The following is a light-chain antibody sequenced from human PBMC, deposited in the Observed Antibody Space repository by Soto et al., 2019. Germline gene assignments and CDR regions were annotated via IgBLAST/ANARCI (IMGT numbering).Light chain of an antibody. V-gene: IGKV1-39*01. CDR2: AAS. CDR3: QQSFSAPLT. Sequence: IHITQCPSSLAASLGDRFTSTCGATQNVAMYLNWYQHKPGEAPKSLIYAASKLRSGVPSRFSATGSETDFTLTITDMQPADFATYYCQQSFSAPLTFGEGTKVDIK. CDR1: QNVAMY. J-gene: IGKJ4*01.